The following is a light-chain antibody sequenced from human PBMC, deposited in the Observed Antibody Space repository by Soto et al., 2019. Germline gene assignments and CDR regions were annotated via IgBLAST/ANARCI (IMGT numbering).Light chain of an antibody. CDR1: QDIRNK. V-gene: IGKV1-6*01. Sequence: IQMTQFPSSLSASVRDRVVISCRTSQDIRNKLGWYQQKPGQAPKLLIFGASTLHSGVPSRFSGSGSGTRFTLTITSLQPEDVATYYCLHEYNYPWTFGQGTKVDIK. J-gene: IGKJ1*01. CDR2: GAS. CDR3: LHEYNYPWT.